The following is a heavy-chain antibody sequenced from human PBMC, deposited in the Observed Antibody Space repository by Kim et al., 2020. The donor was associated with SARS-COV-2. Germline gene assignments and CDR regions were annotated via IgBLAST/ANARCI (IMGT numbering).Heavy chain of an antibody. J-gene: IGHJ4*02. CDR1: GFTFSSYW. CDR3: ARSRSDYDILTGYYNGAQGDDY. CDR2: IKQDGSEK. Sequence: GGSLRLSCAASGFTFSSYWMSWVRQAPGKGLEWVANIKQDGSEKYYVDSVKGRFTISRDNAKNSLYLQMNSLRAEDTAVYYCARSRSDYDILTGYYNGAQGDDYWGQGTLVTVSS. V-gene: IGHV3-7*01. D-gene: IGHD3-9*01.